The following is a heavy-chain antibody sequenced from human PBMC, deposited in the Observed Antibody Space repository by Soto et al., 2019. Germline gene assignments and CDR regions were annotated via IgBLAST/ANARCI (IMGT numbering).Heavy chain of an antibody. D-gene: IGHD3-22*01. Sequence: ASVKVSCKASGYTFTGYYMHWVRQAPGQGLEWMGWINPNNGGTDYAQKFQGRATLTRDTSISTTYMEVRRLRSDDTAVYYCARCQYYYDSSGRRGALDIWGQGTMVTVSS. CDR3: ARCQYYYDSSGRRGALDI. V-gene: IGHV1-2*02. J-gene: IGHJ3*02. CDR2: INPNNGGT. CDR1: GYTFTGYY.